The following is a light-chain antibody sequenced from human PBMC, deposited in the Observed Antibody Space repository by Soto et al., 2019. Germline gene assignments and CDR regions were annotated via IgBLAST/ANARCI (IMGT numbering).Light chain of an antibody. CDR1: SSDVGGYNY. J-gene: IGLJ2*01. CDR3: CSYAGSYSVV. Sequence: QSALTQPRSVSGSPGQSVTISCTGTSSDVGGYNYVSWYQQHPGKAPKLMIYDVSKRPSGVPDRFSGSKPGNTASLTISGLQDEDEGDYYCCSYAGSYSVVFGGGTQLTVL. V-gene: IGLV2-11*01. CDR2: DVS.